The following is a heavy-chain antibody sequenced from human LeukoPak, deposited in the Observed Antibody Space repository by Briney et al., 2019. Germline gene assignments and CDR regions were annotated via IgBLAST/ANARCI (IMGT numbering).Heavy chain of an antibody. J-gene: IGHJ6*04. CDR1: GGTFSSYA. Sequence: VASVKVSCKASGGTFSSYAISWVRQAPGQGLEWMGGIIPIFGTANYAQKFQGRVMITADKSTSTAYMELSSLRSEDTAVYYCARDSSQTHYDILTGYPTLYYYYGMDVWGKGTTVTVSS. CDR2: IIPIFGTA. V-gene: IGHV1-69*06. D-gene: IGHD3-9*01. CDR3: ARDSSQTHYDILTGYPTLYYYYGMDV.